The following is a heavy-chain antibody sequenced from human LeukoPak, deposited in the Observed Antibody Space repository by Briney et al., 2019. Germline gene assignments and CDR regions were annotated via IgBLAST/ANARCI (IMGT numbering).Heavy chain of an antibody. V-gene: IGHV1-69*13. Sequence: SVKVSCKVSGYTLTELSMNWVRQAPGQGLEWMGGIIPIFGTANYAQKFQGRVTITADESTSTAYMELSSLRSEDTAVYYCARGDSSGYYYFDYWGQGTLLTVSS. CDR3: ARGDSSGYYYFDY. CDR1: GYTLTELS. D-gene: IGHD3-22*01. CDR2: IIPIFGTA. J-gene: IGHJ4*02.